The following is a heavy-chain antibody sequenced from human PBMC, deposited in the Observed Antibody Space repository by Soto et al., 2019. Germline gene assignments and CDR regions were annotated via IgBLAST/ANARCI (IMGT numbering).Heavy chain of an antibody. V-gene: IGHV1-8*01. J-gene: IGHJ3*02. D-gene: IGHD2-2*01. CDR2: MNPNSGNT. Sequence: GASVKGSCKASGYTFTSYDINWVRQATGQGHEWMGWMNPNSGNTGYAQKFQGRVTMTRNTSISTAYMELSSLRSEDTAVYYCARWIAECGYCSSSSYYVLCYAFDIWSQGTMVTVSS. CDR1: GYTFTSYD. CDR3: ARWIAECGYCSSSSYYVLCYAFDI.